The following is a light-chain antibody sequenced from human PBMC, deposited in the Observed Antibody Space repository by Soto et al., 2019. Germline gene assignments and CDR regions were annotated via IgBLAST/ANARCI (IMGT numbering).Light chain of an antibody. J-gene: IGKJ1*01. V-gene: IGKV3D-20*02. Sequence: EIVLTKSPGTLSLSPGERATLSCRASQSASSSSFAWYQQKPGQAPRLLIYGASSRATGIPDRFSGSNSGTDFTLTISRLEPEDCAVYYCQQRSNWPPWTFGQGTKVDIK. CDR2: GAS. CDR3: QQRSNWPPWT. CDR1: QSASSSS.